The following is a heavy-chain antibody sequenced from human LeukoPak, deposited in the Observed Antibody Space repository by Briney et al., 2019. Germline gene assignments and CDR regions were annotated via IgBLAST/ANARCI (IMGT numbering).Heavy chain of an antibody. V-gene: IGHV3-30*04. Sequence: GGSLRLSCAASGFTFSSYAMSWVRQAPGKGLEWVAVISYDGSNKYYADSVKGRFTISRDNSKNTLYLQMNSLRAEDTAVYYCARDRSLGELSTGLDYWGQGTLVTVSS. CDR2: ISYDGSNK. CDR3: ARDRSLGELSTGLDY. D-gene: IGHD3-16*02. CDR1: GFTFSSYA. J-gene: IGHJ4*02.